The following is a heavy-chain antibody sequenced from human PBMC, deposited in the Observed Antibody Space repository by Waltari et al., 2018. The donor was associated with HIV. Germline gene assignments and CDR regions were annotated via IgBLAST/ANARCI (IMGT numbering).Heavy chain of an antibody. CDR2: MYHSGST. V-gene: IGHV4-38-2*01. CDR3: ARRSGEYWYFDL. CDR1: GYSISSGYH. Sequence: QVQLQESGPGLVKPSETLSLTCPVSGYSISSGYHWVLIRQPPGKGLEWIGSMYHSGSTYYNPSLKSRVTMSVDTSKNQFSLKLSSVTAADTAVYYCARRSGEYWYFDLWGRGTLVTVSS. J-gene: IGHJ2*01. D-gene: IGHD7-27*01.